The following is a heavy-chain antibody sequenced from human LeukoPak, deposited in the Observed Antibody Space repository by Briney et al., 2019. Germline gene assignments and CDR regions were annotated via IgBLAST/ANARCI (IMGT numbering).Heavy chain of an antibody. CDR2: INSGGST. V-gene: IGHV3-53*04. J-gene: IGHJ6*02. CDR3: ARALSIVEDYYYYGMDV. CDR1: GFTVSSNY. D-gene: IGHD3-22*01. Sequence: GGSLRLSCAASGFTVSSNYMSWVRQAPGKGLEWDSVINSGGSTYYAGSVKGRFTISRNNSKDTLYLQMNSLRAEDTAVYYCARALSIVEDYYYYGMDVWGQGTTVTVSS.